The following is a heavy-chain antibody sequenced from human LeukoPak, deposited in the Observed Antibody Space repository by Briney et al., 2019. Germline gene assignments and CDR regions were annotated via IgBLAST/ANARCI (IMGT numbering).Heavy chain of an antibody. CDR2: ISAYNGNT. V-gene: IGHV1-18*01. CDR1: GYTFTSYG. Sequence: ASVKVSCKASGYTFTSYGISWVRQAPGQGLEWMGWISAYNGNTNYAQKLQGRVTMTTDTSTSTAYMELRSLRSDDTAVYYCARMALSGSYYPSYYYYYMDVWGKGTTVTVSS. D-gene: IGHD1-26*01. CDR3: ARMALSGSYYPSYYYYYMDV. J-gene: IGHJ6*03.